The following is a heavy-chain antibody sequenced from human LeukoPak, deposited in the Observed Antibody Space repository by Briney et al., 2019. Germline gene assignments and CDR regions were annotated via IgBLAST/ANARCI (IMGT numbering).Heavy chain of an antibody. D-gene: IGHD3-3*01. Sequence: PGGSLRLSCAASGFTFSSYGMHWVRQAPGKGLEWVAVISYDGSNKYYADSVKGRFTISRDNSKNTLYLQMSSLRAEDTAVYYCARDSRFLEWLLPPLVGMDVWGRGTTVTVS. V-gene: IGHV3-30*03. J-gene: IGHJ6*02. CDR3: ARDSRFLEWLLPPLVGMDV. CDR2: ISYDGSNK. CDR1: GFTFSSYG.